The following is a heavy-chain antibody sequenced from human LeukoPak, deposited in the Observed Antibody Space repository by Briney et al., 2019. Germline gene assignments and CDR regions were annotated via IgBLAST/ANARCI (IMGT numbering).Heavy chain of an antibody. Sequence: GGSLRLSCAASGFTFSSYIMNWVRQAPGKGLEWVSSISSSSYIYYADSVKCRFTISRDNAKNSLYLQMNSLRAEDTAVYYCARFGKHFDYWGQGTLVTVSS. J-gene: IGHJ4*02. CDR1: GFTFSSYI. V-gene: IGHV3-21*01. D-gene: IGHD3-10*01. CDR3: ARFGKHFDY. CDR2: ISSSSYI.